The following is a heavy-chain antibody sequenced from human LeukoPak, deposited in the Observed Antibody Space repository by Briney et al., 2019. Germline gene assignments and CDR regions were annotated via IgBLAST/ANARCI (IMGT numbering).Heavy chain of an antibody. Sequence: SETLSLTCTVSGGSISSYYWRWIRQPPGKGLEWIGYIYYSGSTNYNPSLKSRVTISVDTSKNQFSLKLSSVTAADTAVYYCARVETVLWFGELDHAMNWFDPWGQGTLVTVSS. V-gene: IGHV4-59*01. J-gene: IGHJ5*02. CDR3: ARVETVLWFGELDHAMNWFDP. CDR2: IYYSGST. D-gene: IGHD3-10*01. CDR1: GGSISSYY.